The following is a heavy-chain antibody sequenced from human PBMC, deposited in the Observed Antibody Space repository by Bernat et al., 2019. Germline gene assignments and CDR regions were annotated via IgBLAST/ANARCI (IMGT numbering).Heavy chain of an antibody. CDR1: GFTFSSYA. CDR2: ISGSGGST. J-gene: IGHJ4*02. D-gene: IGHD3-3*01. CDR3: ASPPYDFWSGYYNDY. Sequence: EVQLLESGGGLVQPGGSLRLSCAASGFTFSSYAMSWVRQAPGKGLEWVSAISGSGGSTYDADSGKGRFTISRDNSKNTLYLQMNSLRAEDTAVYYCASPPYDFWSGYYNDYWGQGTLVTVSS. V-gene: IGHV3-23*01.